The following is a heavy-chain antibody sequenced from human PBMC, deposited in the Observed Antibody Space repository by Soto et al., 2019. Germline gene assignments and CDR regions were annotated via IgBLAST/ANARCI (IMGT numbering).Heavy chain of an antibody. CDR3: ARNFGYSSTVDY. D-gene: IGHD6-13*01. V-gene: IGHV4-59*01. J-gene: IGHJ4*02. CDR1: GGSISSYY. Sequence: PSETLSLTCTVSGGSISSYYWSWIRQPPGKGLEWIGYIYYSGSTNYNPSFKSRVTISVDTSKNQFSLKLSSVTAADTAVYYCARNFGYSSTVDYWGQGTLVTVSS. CDR2: IYYSGST.